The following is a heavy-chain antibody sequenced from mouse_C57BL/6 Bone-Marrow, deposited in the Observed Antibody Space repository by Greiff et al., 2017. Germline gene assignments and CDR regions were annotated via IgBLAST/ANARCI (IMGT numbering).Heavy chain of an antibody. CDR3: TRDLFYYGTNY. CDR1: GFNIKDYY. J-gene: IGHJ2*01. V-gene: IGHV14-2*01. D-gene: IGHD1-1*01. CDR2: IDPEDGET. Sequence: VQLQQSGAELVKPGASVKLSCTASGFNIKDYYIHWVKQRTEQGLEWIGRIDPEDGETKYAPKFQDKATITADTSSNTAYLQLSSLTSEDTAVYNCTRDLFYYGTNYWGQGTTLTVSS.